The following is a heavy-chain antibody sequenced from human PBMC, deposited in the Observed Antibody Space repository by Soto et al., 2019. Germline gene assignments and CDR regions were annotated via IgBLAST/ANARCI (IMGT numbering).Heavy chain of an antibody. Sequence: GGSLRLSCAASGFTVSSNYMSWVRQAPGKGLEWVSVIYSGGSTYYADSVKGRFTISRDNSKNTLYLQMNSLRAEDTAVYYCARDSYYYDSSGRDAFDIWGQETMVTVSS. CDR1: GFTVSSNY. J-gene: IGHJ3*02. CDR2: IYSGGST. CDR3: ARDSYYYDSSGRDAFDI. V-gene: IGHV3-53*01. D-gene: IGHD3-22*01.